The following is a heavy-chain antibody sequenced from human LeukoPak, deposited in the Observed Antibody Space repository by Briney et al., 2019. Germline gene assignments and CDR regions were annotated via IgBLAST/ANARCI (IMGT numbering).Heavy chain of an antibody. CDR3: ARAPGSSWYNY. V-gene: IGHV3-20*04. CDR1: GFIFDDYG. D-gene: IGHD6-13*01. J-gene: IGHJ4*02. Sequence: GGSLRLSCAASGFIFDDYGMSWVRQAPGKGLEWVSGINWNGGSTGYADSVKGRFTISRDNAKNSLYLQMNSLRAEDTALYYCARAPGSSWYNYWGQGTLVTVSS. CDR2: INWNGGST.